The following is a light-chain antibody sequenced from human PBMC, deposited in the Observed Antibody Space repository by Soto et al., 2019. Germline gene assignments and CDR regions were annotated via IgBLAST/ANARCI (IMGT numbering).Light chain of an antibody. V-gene: IGLV2-14*01. CDR2: DVS. J-gene: IGLJ2*01. CDR3: SSYTSSSTLVV. CDR1: SSDVGGYNY. Sequence: QSALTQPASVSGSPGQSITISCTGTSSDVGGYNYVSWYQQHPGKAPKLMIYDVSNRPSGVSNRFSGSKSGNPASLTISGILAEDEADYYCSSYTSSSTLVVFGGGTKLPVL.